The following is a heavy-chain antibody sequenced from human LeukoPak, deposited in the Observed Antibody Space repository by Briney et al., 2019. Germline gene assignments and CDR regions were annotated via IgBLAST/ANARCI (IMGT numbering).Heavy chain of an antibody. Sequence: GGSLRLSCAASGFTFSSYSMNWVRQAPGKGLEWVSSISSSSSYIYYADSVKGRFTISRDNAKNSLYLQMNSLRAEDTAVYYCGTTYDSSGYYYVCLVIDYWGQGTLVTVSS. CDR2: ISSSSSYI. J-gene: IGHJ4*02. D-gene: IGHD3-22*01. CDR3: GTTYDSSGYYYVCLVIDY. V-gene: IGHV3-21*01. CDR1: GFTFSSYS.